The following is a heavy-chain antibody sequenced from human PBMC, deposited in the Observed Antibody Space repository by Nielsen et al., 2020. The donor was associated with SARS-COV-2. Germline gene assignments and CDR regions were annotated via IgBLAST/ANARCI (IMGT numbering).Heavy chain of an antibody. CDR2: INHSGST. CDR1: GGFLSGYY. J-gene: IGHJ4*02. CDR3: ARGFRVTGFDY. D-gene: IGHD1-14*01. Sequence: SETLSLTCAVYGGFLSGYYWSWIRQPPGKGLEWIGEINHSGSTNYNPSLKSRVTISVDTSKNQFSLKLSSVTAADTAVYYCARGFRVTGFDYWGQGTLVTVSS. V-gene: IGHV4-34*01.